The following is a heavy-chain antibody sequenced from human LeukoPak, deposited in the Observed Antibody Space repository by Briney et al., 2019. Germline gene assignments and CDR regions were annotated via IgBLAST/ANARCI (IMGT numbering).Heavy chain of an antibody. CDR3: IPASVTTTE. J-gene: IGHJ4*02. CDR2: IKTKTDVGTT. CDR1: GFPFSNAW. Sequence: GGSLRLSCAASGFPFSNAWMSWVRQAPGKGLEWVGRIKTKTDVGTTDYAAPVKGRFTISRDDTKNPLYLQMNSLKTEDTALYYCIPASVTTTEWGQGTLVTVSS. V-gene: IGHV3-15*01. D-gene: IGHD4-11*01.